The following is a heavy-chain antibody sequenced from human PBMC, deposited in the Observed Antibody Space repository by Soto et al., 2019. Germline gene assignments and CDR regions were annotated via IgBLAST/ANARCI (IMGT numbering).Heavy chain of an antibody. CDR3: ATHAPAHTAMVIGAFDI. CDR2: IYSGGST. CDR1: GFTVSSNY. Sequence: GGSLRLSCAASGFTVSSNYMSWVRQAPGKGLEWVSVIYSGGSTYYADSVKGRFTISRDNSKNTLYLQMNSLRAEDTAVYYCATHAPAHTAMVIGAFDIWGQGTMVTVSS. V-gene: IGHV3-53*01. D-gene: IGHD5-18*01. J-gene: IGHJ3*02.